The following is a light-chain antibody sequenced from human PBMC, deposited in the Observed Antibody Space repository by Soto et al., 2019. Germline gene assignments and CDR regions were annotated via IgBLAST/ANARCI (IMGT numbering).Light chain of an antibody. CDR3: QQYHTWPIT. V-gene: IGKV3-20*01. CDR1: QSVSSSY. Sequence: IVLTQSPGTLSLSPGERAPLSCRASQSVSSSYLAWYQQKPGQAPRLLIYGASSRATGIPDRFSGSGSGTDFTLTISRLQPEDFAVYYCQQYHTWPITFGGGTKVDIK. J-gene: IGKJ4*01. CDR2: GAS.